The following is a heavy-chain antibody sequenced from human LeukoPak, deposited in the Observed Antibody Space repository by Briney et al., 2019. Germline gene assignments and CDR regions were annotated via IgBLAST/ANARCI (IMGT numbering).Heavy chain of an antibody. V-gene: IGHV3-48*04. CDR3: ARGKDYYDSSFRSLVAFDI. Sequence: LAGGSLRLSCAASGFTFSSYSMNWVRQAPGKGLEWVSYISSSSSTIYYADSVKGRFTISRDNAKNSLYLQMNSLRAEDTAVYYCARGKDYYDSSFRSLVAFDIWGQGTMVTVSS. CDR1: GFTFSSYS. CDR2: ISSSSSTI. D-gene: IGHD3-22*01. J-gene: IGHJ3*02.